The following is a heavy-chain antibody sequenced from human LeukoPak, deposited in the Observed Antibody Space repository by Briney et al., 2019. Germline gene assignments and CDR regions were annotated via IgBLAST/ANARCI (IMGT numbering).Heavy chain of an antibody. CDR3: ARGVGYCSAGSCYSRSAFDI. Sequence: SETLSLTCTVSGGSISSSSYYWGWIRQPPGKGLEWIGSIYYSGSTYYNPSLKSRVTISVDTSKNQFSLKLSSVTAADTAVYYCARGVGYCSAGSCYSRSAFDIWGQGTMVTVSS. V-gene: IGHV4-39*07. J-gene: IGHJ3*02. CDR2: IYYSGST. D-gene: IGHD2-15*01. CDR1: GGSISSSSYY.